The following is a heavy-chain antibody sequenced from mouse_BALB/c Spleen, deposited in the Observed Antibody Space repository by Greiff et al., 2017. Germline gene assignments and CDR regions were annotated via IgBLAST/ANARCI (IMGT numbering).Heavy chain of an antibody. D-gene: IGHD1-1*01. CDR3: ATYYYGSRGSYFDY. J-gene: IGHJ2*01. CDR2: ISYSGST. CDR1: GYSITSDYA. Sequence: DVQLQESGPGLVKPSQSLSLTCTVTGYSITSDYAWNWIRQFPGNKLEWMGYISYSGSTSYNPSLKSRISITRDTSKNQFFLQLNSVTTEDTATYYCATYYYGSRGSYFDYWGQGTTLTVSS. V-gene: IGHV3-2*02.